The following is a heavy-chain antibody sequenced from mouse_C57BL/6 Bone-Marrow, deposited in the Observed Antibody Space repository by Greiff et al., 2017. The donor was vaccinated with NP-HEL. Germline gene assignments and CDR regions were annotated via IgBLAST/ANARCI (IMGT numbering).Heavy chain of an antibody. CDR3: ARLAMITDWYFDV. CDR2: IHPNSGST. J-gene: IGHJ1*03. D-gene: IGHD2-4*01. CDR1: GYTFTSYW. V-gene: IGHV1-64*01. Sequence: QVQLKQPGAELVKPGASVKLSCKASGYTFTSYWMHWVKQRPGQGLEWIGMIHPNSGSTNYNEKFKSKATLTVDKSSSTAYMQLSSLTSEDSAVYYCARLAMITDWYFDVWGTGTTVTVSS.